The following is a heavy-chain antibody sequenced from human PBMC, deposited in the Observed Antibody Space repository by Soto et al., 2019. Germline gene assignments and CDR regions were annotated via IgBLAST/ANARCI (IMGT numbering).Heavy chain of an antibody. CDR2: IYYSGST. CDR1: GGSISSYY. Sequence: QVQLQESGPGLVKPSETLSLTCTVSGGSISSYYWSWIRQPPGKGLEWIGYIYYSGSTNYNPSLQSRVTISVDTSKNQFSLKLSSVTAADTAVYYCARNHDSWGQGTLVTVSS. J-gene: IGHJ4*02. V-gene: IGHV4-59*08. CDR3: ARNHDS.